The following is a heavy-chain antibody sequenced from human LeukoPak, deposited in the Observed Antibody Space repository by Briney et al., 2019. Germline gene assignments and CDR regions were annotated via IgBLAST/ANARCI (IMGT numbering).Heavy chain of an antibody. V-gene: IGHV3-30-3*01. CDR1: GFTFSSSA. CDR3: AREGGYSYGLGYFDY. CDR2: ISYDGNTR. Sequence: GGSLRLSCAASGFTFSSSAMGWVRQAPGKGLEWVAVISYDGNTRYYADSVKGRFTISRDNSRTTLFLQMNSLSPKDTAVYYCAREGGYSYGLGYFDYWGQGTQVTVYS. D-gene: IGHD5-18*01. J-gene: IGHJ4*02.